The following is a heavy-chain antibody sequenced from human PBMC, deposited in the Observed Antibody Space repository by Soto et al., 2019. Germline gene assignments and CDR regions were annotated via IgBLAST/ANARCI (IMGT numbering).Heavy chain of an antibody. Sequence: GSLRLSCAASGFTFSSYSMNWVRQAPGKGLEWVSSISSSSSYIYYADSVKGRFTISRDNAKNSLYLQMNSLRAEDTAVYYCAREGAVAGTFDYWGQGTLVTVSS. J-gene: IGHJ4*02. V-gene: IGHV3-21*01. CDR3: AREGAVAGTFDY. CDR1: GFTFSSYS. CDR2: ISSSSSYI. D-gene: IGHD6-19*01.